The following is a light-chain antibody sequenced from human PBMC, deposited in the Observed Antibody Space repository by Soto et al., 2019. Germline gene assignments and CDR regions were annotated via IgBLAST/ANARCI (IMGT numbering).Light chain of an antibody. J-gene: IGLJ3*02. CDR3: QACDDSLNGRV. V-gene: IGLV1-44*01. CDR1: SSNIGSNT. CDR2: SNN. Sequence: QSVLTQPPSASGTPGQRVTISCSGSSSNIGSNTVNWYQQLPGTAPKLLIYSNNQRPSGVPDRFSGSKSGTSASLAISGLQAEDEADYYCQACDDSLNGRVFGGGTKLTVL.